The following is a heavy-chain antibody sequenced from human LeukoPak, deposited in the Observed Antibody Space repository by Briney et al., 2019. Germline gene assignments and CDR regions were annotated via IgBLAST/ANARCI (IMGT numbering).Heavy chain of an antibody. CDR1: GFTFSSYI. CDR3: AKEGPGGGGYFDD. V-gene: IGHV3-23*01. CDR2: IGGSVDST. Sequence: GGSLRLSCAASGFTFSSYIMSWVRQAPGKGLESVSLIGGSVDSTYYADSVKGRFTISRDNSKNTLYLRMNSLRADDTAVYYCAKEGPGGGGYFDDWGQGTLVTVSS. J-gene: IGHJ4*02. D-gene: IGHD3-16*01.